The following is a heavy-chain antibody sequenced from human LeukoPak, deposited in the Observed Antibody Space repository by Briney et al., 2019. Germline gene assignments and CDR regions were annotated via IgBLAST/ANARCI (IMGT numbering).Heavy chain of an antibody. D-gene: IGHD2-15*01. CDR1: GFTFGDYA. V-gene: IGHV3-49*03. J-gene: IGHJ4*02. Sequence: PGGSLRLSCTASGFTFGDYAMSWFRQAPGKGLEWVGFIRSKAYGGTTEYAASVKGRFTISRDDSKSIAYLQMNSLKTEDTAVYYCTRAAVVVAADYWGQGTLVTVSS. CDR2: IRSKAYGGTT. CDR3: TRAAVVVAADY.